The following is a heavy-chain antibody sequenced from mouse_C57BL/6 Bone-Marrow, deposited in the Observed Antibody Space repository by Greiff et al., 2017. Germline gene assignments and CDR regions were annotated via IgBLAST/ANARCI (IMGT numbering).Heavy chain of an antibody. CDR1: GYTFTDYY. V-gene: IGHV1-26*01. CDR3: ARDSCSDYGHAY. CDR2: INPNNGGT. J-gene: IGHJ3*01. Sequence: EVQLQQSGPELVKPGASVKISCKASGYTFTDYYMNWVKQSHGKSLEWIGDINPNNGGTSYNQKFKGKATLTVDKSSSTAYMELRSLTSEDSAVYYCARDSCSDYGHAYWGQGTLVTVSA. D-gene: IGHD2-13*01.